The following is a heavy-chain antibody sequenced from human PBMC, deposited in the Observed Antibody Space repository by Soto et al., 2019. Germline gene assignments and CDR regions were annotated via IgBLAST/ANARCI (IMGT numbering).Heavy chain of an antibody. V-gene: IGHV4-4*07. Sequence: QVQLQESGPGVVKPSETLSLSCSVSGGSISKFYWSWIRKTAGKGLEWMGRVYATGTTDYNPSLRSRVTMSVDISKKTFSLRLTSVTAADTGVYYCVRDGSKTLRDWFDTWGQAKLVTVSS. J-gene: IGHJ5*02. CDR3: VRDGSKTLRDWFDT. CDR1: GGSISKFY. CDR2: VYATGTT.